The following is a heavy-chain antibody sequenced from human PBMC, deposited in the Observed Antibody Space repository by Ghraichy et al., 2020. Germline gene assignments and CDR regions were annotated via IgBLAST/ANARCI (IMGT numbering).Heavy chain of an antibody. V-gene: IGHV3-7*03. D-gene: IGHD3-10*01. Sequence: LSLTCAASGFTFSSYWMSWVRQAPGKGLEWVANIKQDGSEKYYVDSVKGRFTISRDNAKNSLYLQMNSLRAEDTAVYYCARAETQDPQLIDYWGQGTLVTVSS. CDR1: GFTFSSYW. CDR2: IKQDGSEK. J-gene: IGHJ4*02. CDR3: ARAETQDPQLIDY.